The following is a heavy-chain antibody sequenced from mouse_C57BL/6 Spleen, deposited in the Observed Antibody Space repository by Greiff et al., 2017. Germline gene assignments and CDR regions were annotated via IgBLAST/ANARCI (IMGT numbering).Heavy chain of an antibody. CDR1: GYTFTSYW. CDR2: IYPGSGST. D-gene: IGHD3-1*01. Sequence: QVQLKQSGAELVKPGASVKLSCKASGYTFTSYWITWVKQRPGQGLEWIGDIYPGSGSTNYNEKFKSKATLTVDTSSSTAYMQLSSLTSENSAVYCCAGGGYYCNRGYSMDYWGQGTSVTVSS. CDR3: AGGGYYCNRGYSMDY. J-gene: IGHJ4*01. V-gene: IGHV1-55*01.